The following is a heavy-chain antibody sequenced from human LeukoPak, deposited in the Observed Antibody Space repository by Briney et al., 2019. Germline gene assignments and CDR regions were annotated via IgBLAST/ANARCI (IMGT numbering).Heavy chain of an antibody. CDR3: TRDGTQYYYDSSGYYLTAFDI. Sequence: SGRSLRLSCTASGFTFGDYAMSWVRQAPGKGLEWVGFIRSKAYGVTTEYAASVKGRFTISRDDSKSIAYLQMNSLKTEDTAVYYCTRDGTQYYYDSSGYYLTAFDIWGQGTMVTVSS. CDR2: IRSKAYGVTT. V-gene: IGHV3-49*04. D-gene: IGHD3-22*01. CDR1: GFTFGDYA. J-gene: IGHJ3*02.